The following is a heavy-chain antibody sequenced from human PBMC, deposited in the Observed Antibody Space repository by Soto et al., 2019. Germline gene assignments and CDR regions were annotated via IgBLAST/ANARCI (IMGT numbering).Heavy chain of an antibody. CDR2: IIPIFGTA. J-gene: IGHJ5*02. V-gene: IGHV1-69*06. Sequence: SVNVSCKASGGTFSSYAISWVRQAPGQGLEWMGGIIPIFGTANYAQKFQGRVTITADKSTSTAYMELSSLRSEDTAVYYCARSPVSEAWFDPWGQGTLVTVSS. CDR3: ARSPVSEAWFDP. CDR1: GGTFSSYA.